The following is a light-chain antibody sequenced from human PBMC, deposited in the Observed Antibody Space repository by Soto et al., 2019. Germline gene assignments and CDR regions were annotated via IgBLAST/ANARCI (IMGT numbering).Light chain of an antibody. J-gene: IGLJ3*02. V-gene: IGLV2-23*01. CDR2: EDS. CDR1: SSDIGTYNL. CDR3: CSYAGRDSLL. Sequence: QSALTQPASVSGSPGQSITISCTGSSSDIGTYNLVSWYQQHPGQAPKLMLFEDSKRPSGVSNRFSGSKSGNTASLTISGLQAEDEADYYCCSYAGRDSLLFGGGTKLTVL.